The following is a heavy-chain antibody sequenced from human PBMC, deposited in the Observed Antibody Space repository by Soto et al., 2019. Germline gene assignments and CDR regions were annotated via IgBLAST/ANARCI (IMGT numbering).Heavy chain of an antibody. D-gene: IGHD3-22*01. CDR1: GFTFSSYA. CDR3: ARKSSGYYY. J-gene: IGHJ4*02. V-gene: IGHV3-23*01. CDR2: ISGSGGST. Sequence: LRLSCAASGFTFSSYAMSWVRQAPGKGLEWVSAISGSGGSTYYADSVKGRFTISRDYSKNTLYLKMNSLRAEDKGVYYCARKSSGYYYWGQGTLVTVSP.